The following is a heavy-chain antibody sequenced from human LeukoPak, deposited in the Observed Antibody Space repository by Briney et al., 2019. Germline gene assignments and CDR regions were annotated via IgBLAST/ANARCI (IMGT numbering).Heavy chain of an antibody. CDR3: ATARDVLTTISVGGFDY. V-gene: IGHV1-2*02. CDR1: GYTFTSYG. Sequence: ASVKVSCKASGYTFTSYGISWVRQAPGQGLEWMGWINPYSGGTNYAQNFQGRVTMTRDTSITTAYMELSRLRSDDTAVYYCATARDVLTTISVGGFDYWGQGTLVTVSS. J-gene: IGHJ4*02. CDR2: INPYSGGT. D-gene: IGHD3-3*01.